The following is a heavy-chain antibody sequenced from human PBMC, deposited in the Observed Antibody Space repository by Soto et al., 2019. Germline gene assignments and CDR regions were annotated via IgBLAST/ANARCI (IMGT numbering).Heavy chain of an antibody. D-gene: IGHD6-13*01. CDR1: GESLSGYY. Sequence: LSLTCAVYGESLSGYYWSWIRQPPGKGLEWIGEINHSGSTNYNPSLKSRAIISVDTSKNQFSLKLTSVTAADTAVYYCARGREDQQLVFDYWGQETLVTVSS. CDR2: INHSGST. J-gene: IGHJ4*02. CDR3: ARGREDQQLVFDY. V-gene: IGHV4-34*01.